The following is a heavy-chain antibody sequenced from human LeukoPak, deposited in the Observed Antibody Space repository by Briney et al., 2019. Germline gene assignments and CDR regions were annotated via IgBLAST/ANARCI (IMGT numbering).Heavy chain of an antibody. Sequence: GGSLRLSCAASGFTFSSYSMNWVRQAPGKGLEWVSSISSSSSYIYYADSVKGRFTISRDNAKNSLYLQMNSLRAEDTAVYYCATGTGYSSSHNRFDPWGQGTLVTVSS. D-gene: IGHD6-13*01. J-gene: IGHJ5*02. CDR1: GFTFSSYS. V-gene: IGHV3-21*01. CDR3: ATGTGYSSSHNRFDP. CDR2: ISSSSSYI.